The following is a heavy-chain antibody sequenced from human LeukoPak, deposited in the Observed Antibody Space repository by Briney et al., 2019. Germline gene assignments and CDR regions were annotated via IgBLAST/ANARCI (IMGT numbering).Heavy chain of an antibody. J-gene: IGHJ6*03. CDR1: GGSISSSNW. Sequence: PSGTLSLTCAVSGGSISSSNWWSWVRQPPGKGLEWIGEIYHSGSTNYNPSLKSRVTISVDKSKNQFSLKLSSVTAADTAVYYCARELEQWLAPPLYYYYYYMDVWGKGTTVTVSS. V-gene: IGHV4-4*02. CDR2: IYHSGST. CDR3: ARELEQWLAPPLYYYYYYMDV. D-gene: IGHD6-19*01.